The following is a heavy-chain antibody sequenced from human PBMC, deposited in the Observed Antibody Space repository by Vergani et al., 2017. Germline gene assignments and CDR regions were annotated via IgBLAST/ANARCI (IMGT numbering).Heavy chain of an antibody. CDR2: ISSSSSYI. Sequence: EVQLVESGGGLVKPGGSLRLSCAASGFTFSSYSMNWVRQAPGKGLEWVSSISSSSSYIYYADSVKGRFTISRDNAKNSLYLQMNSLRAEDTAVYYCARVVDWGLKLVYYYYGMDVWGQGTTVTVSS. CDR3: ARVVDWGLKLVYYYYGMDV. CDR1: GFTFSSYS. V-gene: IGHV3-21*04. J-gene: IGHJ6*02. D-gene: IGHD3/OR15-3a*01.